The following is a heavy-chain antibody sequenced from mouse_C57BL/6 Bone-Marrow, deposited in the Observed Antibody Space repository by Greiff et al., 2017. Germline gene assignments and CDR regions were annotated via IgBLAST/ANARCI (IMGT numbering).Heavy chain of an antibody. Sequence: EVQLVESGGGLVKPGGSLKLSCAASGFTFSSYAMSWVRQTPEKRLEWVATISDGGSYTYYPDNVKGRFTISRDNAKNNLYLQMSHLKSEDTAMYYCARDIGFITTVVAHWGQGTLVTVSA. D-gene: IGHD1-1*01. V-gene: IGHV5-4*01. CDR1: GFTFSSYA. CDR2: ISDGGSYT. CDR3: ARDIGFITTVVAH. J-gene: IGHJ3*01.